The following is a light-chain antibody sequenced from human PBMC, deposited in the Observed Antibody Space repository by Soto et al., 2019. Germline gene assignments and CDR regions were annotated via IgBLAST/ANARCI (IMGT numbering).Light chain of an antibody. J-gene: IGLJ1*01. CDR2: DVS. Sequence: VLTQPASVSGSPGQSITISCTGTSSDIGNYNLVSWYQQHPGKAPKLLIYDVSNRPSGVSNRFSGSKSGNTASLTISGLQAEDEADYYCSSYRSGSTLYVFGTGTKVTVL. V-gene: IGLV2-14*02. CDR1: SSDIGNYNL. CDR3: SSYRSGSTLYV.